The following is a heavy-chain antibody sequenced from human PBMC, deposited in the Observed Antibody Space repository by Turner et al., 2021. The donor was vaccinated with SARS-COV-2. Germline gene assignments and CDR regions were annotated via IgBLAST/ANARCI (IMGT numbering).Heavy chain of an antibody. CDR1: GFTVSSNY. CDR3: ATDLKGGRGP. V-gene: IGHV3-66*02. J-gene: IGHJ5*02. D-gene: IGHD1-26*01. Sequence: EVQLVESGGGFVHPGGSLRLSCASSGFTVSSNYMSWVRQAPGKGLEWVSVIYSGGSTYYADSVEGRFTISRDNSKNTLYLQMNSLRAEDTAVYYCATDLKGGRGPWGQGTLVTVSS. CDR2: IYSGGST.